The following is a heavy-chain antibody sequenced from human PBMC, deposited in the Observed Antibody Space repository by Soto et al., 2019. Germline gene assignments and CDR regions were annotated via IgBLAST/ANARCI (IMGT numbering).Heavy chain of an antibody. CDR3: ARELATVTTFDY. Sequence: GGSLRLSCAASGFTFSSYLMSWVRQAPGKGLEWVANIKQDGSEKYYVDSVKGRFTISRDNAKNSLYLQMNSLRAEDTAVYYCARELATVTTFDYWGQGTLVSVSS. V-gene: IGHV3-7*01. D-gene: IGHD4-17*01. CDR1: GFTFSSYL. J-gene: IGHJ4*02. CDR2: IKQDGSEK.